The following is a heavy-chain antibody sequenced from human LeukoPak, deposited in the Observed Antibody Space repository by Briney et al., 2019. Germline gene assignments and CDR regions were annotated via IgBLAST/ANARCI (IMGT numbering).Heavy chain of an antibody. V-gene: IGHV5-51*01. D-gene: IGHD3-9*01. CDR2: IYPRDSDT. CDR3: ARQADYNVLTGYFKGHLDY. J-gene: IGHJ4*02. CDR1: GYSFNTYW. Sequence: GESLKISCKGSGYSFNTYWIAWVRQMPGKGLEGMGIIYPRDSDTRYGPSFQGHVTNSADESISTAYMHWSSLKASDTAMYYCARQADYNVLTGYFKGHLDYWGQGTLVTVSS.